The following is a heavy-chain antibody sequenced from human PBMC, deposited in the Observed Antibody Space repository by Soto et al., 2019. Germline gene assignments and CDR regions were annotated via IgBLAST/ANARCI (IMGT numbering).Heavy chain of an antibody. V-gene: IGHV4-4*07. Sequence: SETLSLTCSVSGGSISNYYWSWIRQPVGKGLEWIGRVSSSGTTNANPTLNSGATMSIDTSKNQLSLRLRSVTAADTAVYYCARADYEILTGSYAMDVWGQGTTVTVSS. D-gene: IGHD3-9*01. CDR1: GGSISNYY. CDR2: VSSSGTT. CDR3: ARADYEILTGSYAMDV. J-gene: IGHJ6*02.